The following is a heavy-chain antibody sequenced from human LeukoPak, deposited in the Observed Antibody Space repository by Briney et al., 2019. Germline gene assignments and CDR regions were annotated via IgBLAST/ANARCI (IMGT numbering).Heavy chain of an antibody. V-gene: IGHV3-21*01. J-gene: IGHJ4*02. CDR2: LSPTRSYK. D-gene: IGHD3-10*01. CDR1: GFTFSSYE. Sequence: GGSLRLSCAASGFTFSSYEMDWVRQAPGKGLEWVSSLSPTRSYKYHADSLKGRFTISRDNAENSLYLQMNSLRVEDTAVYFCAREIRGEGFDYWGQGTLVTVSS. CDR3: AREIRGEGFDY.